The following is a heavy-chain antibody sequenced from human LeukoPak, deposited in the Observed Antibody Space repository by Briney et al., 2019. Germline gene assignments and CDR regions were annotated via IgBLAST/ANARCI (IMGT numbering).Heavy chain of an antibody. D-gene: IGHD5-18*01. V-gene: IGHV3-23*01. Sequence: GGSLRRSCAASGFTFSSYAMSWVRQAPGKGLEWVSAISGSGGSTYYADSVKGRFTISRDNSKNTLYLQMNSLRAEDTAVYYCARWYGYLYYFDYWGQGTLVTVSS. CDR2: ISGSGGST. J-gene: IGHJ4*02. CDR1: GFTFSSYA. CDR3: ARWYGYLYYFDY.